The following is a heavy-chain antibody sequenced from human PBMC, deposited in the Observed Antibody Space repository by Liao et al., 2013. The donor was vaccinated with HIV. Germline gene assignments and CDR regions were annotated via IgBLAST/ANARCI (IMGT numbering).Heavy chain of an antibody. D-gene: IGHD4-17*01. J-gene: IGHJ2*01. CDR2: IQTTGST. Sequence: QVQLQESGPGLVKPSQTLSLTCTVSGGSISSGSYYWNWIRQPAGKGLEWIGRIQTTGSTNYNPSLKSRVTISVDTSKNQFSLKLSSVTAADTAVYYCARDLIGDYALYFDLWGRGTLVTVSS. CDR1: GGSISSGSYY. V-gene: IGHV4-61*02. CDR3: ARDLIGDYALYFDL.